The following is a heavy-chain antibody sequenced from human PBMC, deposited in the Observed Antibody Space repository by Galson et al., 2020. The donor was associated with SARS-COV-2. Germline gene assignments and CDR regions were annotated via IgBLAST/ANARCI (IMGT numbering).Heavy chain of an antibody. CDR1: SFTFKDYA. CDR3: ARDPDYGSGPYYYYTMDV. V-gene: IGHV3-30*04. J-gene: IGHJ6*02. CDR2: ISSDGNYK. Sequence: GGSLRLSCKVSSFTFKDYAMHWVRQAPGMGLDWVADISSDGNYKYYADSVKGRFTISRDNSKKTVYLQMNSLRSEDTAFYYCARDPDYGSGPYYYYTMDVWGQGTTVTVSS. D-gene: IGHD3-10*01.